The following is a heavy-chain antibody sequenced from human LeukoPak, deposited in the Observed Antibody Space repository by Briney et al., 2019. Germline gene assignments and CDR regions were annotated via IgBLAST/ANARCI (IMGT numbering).Heavy chain of an antibody. J-gene: IGHJ4*02. V-gene: IGHV4-34*01. CDR2: INHSGST. CDR3: ARGRLYCSSTSCHPYFDY. D-gene: IGHD2-2*01. Sequence: SETLSLTCAVYGGSFSGYYWSWIRQPPGKGLEWIGEINHSGSTTYNPSLKSRVTISVDTSKNQFSLKLSSVTAADTAVYYCARGRLYCSSTSCHPYFDYWGQGTLVTVSS. CDR1: GGSFSGYY.